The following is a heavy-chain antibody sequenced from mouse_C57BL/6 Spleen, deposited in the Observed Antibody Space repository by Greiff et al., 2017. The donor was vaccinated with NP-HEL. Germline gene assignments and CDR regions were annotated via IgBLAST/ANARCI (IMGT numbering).Heavy chain of an antibody. V-gene: IGHV1-85*01. CDR1: GYTFTSYD. D-gene: IGHD1-1*01. CDR3: ARSITTVVAFYWYFDV. Sequence: VKLQQSGPELVKPGASVKLSCKASGYTFTSYDINWVKQRPGQGLEWIGWIYPRDGSTKYNEKFKGKATLTVDTSSSTAYMELHSLTSEDSAVYFCARSITTVVAFYWYFDVWGTGATVTVSS. CDR2: IYPRDGST. J-gene: IGHJ1*03.